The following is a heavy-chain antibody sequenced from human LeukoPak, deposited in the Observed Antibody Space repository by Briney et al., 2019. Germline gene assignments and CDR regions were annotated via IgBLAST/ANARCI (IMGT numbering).Heavy chain of an antibody. CDR1: GFTFSNYA. V-gene: IGHV3-23*01. D-gene: IGHD4-17*01. Sequence: GASLRLSCAASGFTFSNYAMSWVRQAPGKGLEWVSAITGSGAVTYYADSVKGRFTISRDNSKNTLYLQMNSLRAEDTAVYYCAKDGMTTVTPYYFDYWGQGTLVTVSS. CDR2: ITGSGAVT. J-gene: IGHJ4*02. CDR3: AKDGMTTVTPYYFDY.